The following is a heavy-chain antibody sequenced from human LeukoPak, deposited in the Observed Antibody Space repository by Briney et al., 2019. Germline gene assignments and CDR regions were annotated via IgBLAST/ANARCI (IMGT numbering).Heavy chain of an antibody. CDR1: GGSFSGYY. CDR2: INHSGST. J-gene: IGHJ4*02. V-gene: IGHV4-34*01. CDR3: ARGGDSSSLDY. D-gene: IGHD6-13*01. Sequence: SETLSLTCAVYGGSFSGYYWSWIRQPPGKGLEWIGEINHSGSTNYNPSLKSRVTISVDTSKNQFSLKLSSVTAADTAVYYCARGGDSSSLDYWGQGALVTVSS.